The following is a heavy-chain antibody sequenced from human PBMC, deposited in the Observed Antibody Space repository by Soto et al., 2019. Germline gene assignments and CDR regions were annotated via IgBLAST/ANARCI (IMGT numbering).Heavy chain of an antibody. CDR2: ISAYNGNT. D-gene: IGHD1-26*01. J-gene: IGHJ4*02. CDR1: RYTFTSYG. Sequence: ASVKVSCKASRYTFTSYGISWVRQAPGQGLEWMGWISAYNGNTNYAQKLQGRVTMTTDTSTSTAYMEPRSLRSDDTAVHYCAIFNPSSGSYSPPAPYCECWGKETLVTVSS. CDR3: AIFNPSSGSYSPPAPYCEC. V-gene: IGHV1-18*01.